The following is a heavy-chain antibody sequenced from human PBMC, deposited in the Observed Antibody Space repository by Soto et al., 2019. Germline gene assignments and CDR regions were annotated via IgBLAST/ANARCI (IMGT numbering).Heavy chain of an antibody. CDR3: ARLPRITIFGVIIIDGDYNWLDP. D-gene: IGHD3-3*01. Sequence: SETLSLTCTVSGGSISSSNYLWGWIRQPPGKGLEWIGTIYYSGSTYYNPSLKSRVTISVDTSKNQFSLKLNSVTAADTAVYYCARLPRITIFGVIIIDGDYNWLDPWGQGALVTVYS. V-gene: IGHV4-39*01. CDR1: GGSISSSNYL. CDR2: IYYSGST. J-gene: IGHJ5*02.